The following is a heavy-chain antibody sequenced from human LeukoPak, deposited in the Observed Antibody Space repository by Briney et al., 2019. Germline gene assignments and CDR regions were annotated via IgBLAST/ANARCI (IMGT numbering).Heavy chain of an antibody. CDR3: AIDTYYYGSGSFAHPYYYYYYMDV. J-gene: IGHJ6*03. Sequence: GASVKVSCKASGYTFTSYYMHWVRQAPGQGLEWMGIINPSGGSTSYAQKFQGRVTMTRDTSTSTVYMELSSLRSEDTAVYYCAIDTYYYGSGSFAHPYYYYYYMDVWGKGTTVTISS. D-gene: IGHD3-10*01. CDR2: INPSGGST. V-gene: IGHV1-46*03. CDR1: GYTFTSYY.